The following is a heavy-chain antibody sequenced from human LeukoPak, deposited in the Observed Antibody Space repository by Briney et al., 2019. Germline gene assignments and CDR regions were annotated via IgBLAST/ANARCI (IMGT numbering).Heavy chain of an antibody. CDR3: ASNWAYDYVVQSY. CDR1: GFTFSSYW. J-gene: IGHJ4*02. CDR2: INSDGSST. V-gene: IGHV3-74*01. D-gene: IGHD3-16*01. Sequence: GGSLRLSCAASGFTFSSYWMHWVRQAPGKGLVWVSRINSDGSSTSYADSVKGRFTISRDNSKSTLYLQMNSLKAEDTAVYYCASNWAYDYVVQSYWGQGTLVTVSS.